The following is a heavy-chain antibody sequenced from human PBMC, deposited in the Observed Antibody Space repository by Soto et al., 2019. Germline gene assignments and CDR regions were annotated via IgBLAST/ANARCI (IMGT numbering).Heavy chain of an antibody. CDR1: GGSISSSNW. D-gene: IGHD3-10*01. CDR3: ARDQLWFGDFNTWGMDV. J-gene: IGHJ6*02. CDR2: IYHSGST. Sequence: QVQLQESGPGLVKPSGTLSLTCAVSGGSISSSNWWSWVRHPPGKGLEWIGEIYHSGSTNYNPSLKSRVTISVDKSKNQFSLKLSSVTAADTAVYYCARDQLWFGDFNTWGMDVWGQGTTVTVSS. V-gene: IGHV4-4*02.